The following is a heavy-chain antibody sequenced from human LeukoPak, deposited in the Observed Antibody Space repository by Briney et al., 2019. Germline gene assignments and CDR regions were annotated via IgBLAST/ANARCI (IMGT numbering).Heavy chain of an antibody. CDR1: GYSISSGYY. CDR2: IYTSGST. V-gene: IGHV4-38-2*02. J-gene: IGHJ6*03. Sequence: SSETLSLTCTVSGYSISSGYYWGWIRQPPGKGLEWIGRIYTSGSTNYNPSLKSRVTISVDTSKNQFSLKLSSVTAADTAVYYCASGSVSHYYYYMDVWGKGTTVTVSS. CDR3: ASGSVSHYYYYMDV.